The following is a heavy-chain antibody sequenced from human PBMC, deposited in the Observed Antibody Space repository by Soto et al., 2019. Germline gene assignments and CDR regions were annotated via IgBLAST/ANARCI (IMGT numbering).Heavy chain of an antibody. CDR2: IIPMFSTA. CDR3: AIGSKSPSGDFDY. V-gene: IGHV1-69*01. J-gene: IGHJ4*02. Sequence: QVQLVQSGAEVKKPGSSVKVSCKASGGTFRSYAISWVRQAPGQGLEWMAEIIPMFSTAGYAQKFQGRVTITADESTSTAYMELRSLRSEDTAVYYCAIGSKSPSGDFDYWGQGTLVTASS. CDR1: GGTFRSYA. D-gene: IGHD6-19*01.